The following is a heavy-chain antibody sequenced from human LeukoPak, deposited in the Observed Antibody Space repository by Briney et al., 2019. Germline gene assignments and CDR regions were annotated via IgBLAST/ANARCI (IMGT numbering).Heavy chain of an antibody. J-gene: IGHJ4*02. D-gene: IGHD2-21*01. V-gene: IGHV1-8*03. CDR3: ARAGYCGGDCYWFDY. Sequence: GASVKVSCKASGYTFTSYDINWVRQATGQGLEWMGWMNPNSGNTGYAQKFQGGVTITRNTSISTAYRELSSLRSEDTAVYYCARAGYCGGDCYWFDYWGQGTLVTVSS. CDR2: MNPNSGNT. CDR1: GYTFTSYD.